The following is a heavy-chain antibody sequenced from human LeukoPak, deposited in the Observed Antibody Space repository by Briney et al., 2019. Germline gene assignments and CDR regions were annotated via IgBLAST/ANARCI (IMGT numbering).Heavy chain of an antibody. Sequence: PGGSVRLSCAASGLTVSSNCMSWVRQAPGKGLEWVSFIYSGGSTYYTDSVKGRFTISRDNSKNTLYLQMNSLRAEDTAVYYCARRAGDYSHPYWGQGILVTVSS. CDR2: IYSGGST. D-gene: IGHD3-22*01. CDR1: GLTVSSNC. V-gene: IGHV3-53*01. J-gene: IGHJ4*02. CDR3: ARRAGDYSHPY.